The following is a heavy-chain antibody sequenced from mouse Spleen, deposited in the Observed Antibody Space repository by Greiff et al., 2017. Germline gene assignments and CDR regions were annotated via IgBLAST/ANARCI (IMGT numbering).Heavy chain of an antibody. CDR1: GYTFTSYG. Sequence: QVQLKESGAELARPGASVKLSCKASGYTFTSYGISWVKQRTGQGLEWIGEIYPRSGNTYYNEKFKGKATLTADKSSSTAYMELRSLTSEDSAVYFCARGGGNYAMDYWGQGTSVTVSS. J-gene: IGHJ4*01. CDR3: ARGGGNYAMDY. V-gene: IGHV1-81*01. CDR2: IYPRSGNT.